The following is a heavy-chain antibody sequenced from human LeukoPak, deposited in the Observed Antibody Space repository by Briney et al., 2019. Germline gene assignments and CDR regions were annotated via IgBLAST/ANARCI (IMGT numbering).Heavy chain of an antibody. CDR2: ITKSGDQT. CDR3: VKSAGKDGYRDVFDI. D-gene: IGHD5-24*01. CDR1: GITFSNSA. V-gene: IGHV3-23*01. J-gene: IGHJ3*02. Sequence: GGSLRLSCVPSGITFSNSALSWVRQAPGKGLEWVSTITKSGDQTHYTDSVRGLFTISRDIFKNTLYLQMNSLRAEDTAVYHCVKSAGKDGYRDVFDIWGQGTVVTVSS.